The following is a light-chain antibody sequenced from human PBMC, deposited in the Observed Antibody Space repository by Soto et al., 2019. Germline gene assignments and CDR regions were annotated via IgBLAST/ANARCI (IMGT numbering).Light chain of an antibody. CDR3: CSYAATSTLI. J-gene: IGLJ2*01. CDR1: SSDVGSYDL. CDR2: EDF. V-gene: IGLV2-23*01. Sequence: QSALTQPASVSGSPGQSITISCTGTSSDVGSYDLVSWYQQHPGKAPKLMIYEDFKWPSGVSNRFSGSKSGNTASLTISGLQAEDEADYYCCSYAATSTLIFGGGTKLTVL.